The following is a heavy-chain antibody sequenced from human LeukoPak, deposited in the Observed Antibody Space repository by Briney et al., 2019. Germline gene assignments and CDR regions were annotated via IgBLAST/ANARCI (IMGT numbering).Heavy chain of an antibody. CDR1: GFTFSSYA. J-gene: IGHJ4*02. CDR2: ISGSGGST. CDR3: PKGCASTSCYTSEY. Sequence: GGSLRLSCAASGFTFSSYAMSWVRQTPGRGLEWVSTISGSGGSTYYADSVKGRFTISRDNSKNTLYLQMNSLRPEDTAVYYCPKGCASTSCYTSEYCGQGTLVTVSS. V-gene: IGHV3-23*01. D-gene: IGHD2-2*02.